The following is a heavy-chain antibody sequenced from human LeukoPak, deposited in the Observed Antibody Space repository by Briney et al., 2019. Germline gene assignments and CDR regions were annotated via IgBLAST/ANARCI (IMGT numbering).Heavy chain of an antibody. CDR2: IYYSGST. V-gene: IGHV4-39*07. CDR3: ARVRSYFLALGSFDI. CDR1: GGSISSSSYY. J-gene: IGHJ3*02. D-gene: IGHD2/OR15-2a*01. Sequence: SETLSLTCTVSGGSISSSSYYWGWIRQPPGKGLEWIGSIYYSGSTYYNPSLKSRVPISVDTSKNQFSLKLSSVTAADTAVYYCARVRSYFLALGSFDIWGQGTMVTVSS.